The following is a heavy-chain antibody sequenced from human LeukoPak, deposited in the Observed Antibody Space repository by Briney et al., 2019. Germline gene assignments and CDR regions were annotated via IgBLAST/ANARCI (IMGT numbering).Heavy chain of an antibody. V-gene: IGHV3-21*01. D-gene: IGHD3-10*01. J-gene: IGHJ4*02. CDR2: ISSSSYI. Sequence: AGGSLRLSCAASGFTFSSYSMNWVHQAPGKGLEWVSSISSSSYIYYADSVKGRFTISRDNAKNSLYLQMNSLRAEDTAVYYCERGLLWFGELLTPGFDYWGQGTLVTVSS. CDR1: GFTFSSYS. CDR3: ERGLLWFGELLTPGFDY.